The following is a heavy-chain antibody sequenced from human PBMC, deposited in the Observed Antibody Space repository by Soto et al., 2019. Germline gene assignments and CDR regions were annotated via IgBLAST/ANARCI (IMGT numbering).Heavy chain of an antibody. D-gene: IGHD2-15*01. CDR1: GYTFTSYG. V-gene: IGHV1-18*01. CDR3: ARGGLPLGYCSGGSCFHYYYGMDV. CDR2: ISAYNGNT. J-gene: IGHJ6*02. Sequence: GASVKVSCKASGYTFTSYGISWVRQAPGQGLEWMGWISAYNGNTNYAQKLQGRVTMTTDTSTSTAYMELRSLRSDDTAAYYCARGGLPLGYCSGGSCFHYYYGMDVWGQGTTVTVS.